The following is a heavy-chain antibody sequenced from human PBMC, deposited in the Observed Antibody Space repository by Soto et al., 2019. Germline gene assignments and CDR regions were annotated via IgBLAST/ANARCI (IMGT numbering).Heavy chain of an antibody. V-gene: IGHV1-8*01. D-gene: IGHD2-15*01. CDR1: GYTFTSSD. CDR2: MNPNSGNT. J-gene: IGHJ4*02. CDR3: ARRNVGYCSGGSCYPFDY. Sequence: QVQLVQSGAEVKKPGASVKVSCKASGYTFTSSDINWVRQATGQGLEWMGWMNPNSGNTGYAQKFQGRVTMTRNTSISTAYMELSSLRSEDTAVYYGARRNVGYCSGGSCYPFDYWGQGTLVTVSS.